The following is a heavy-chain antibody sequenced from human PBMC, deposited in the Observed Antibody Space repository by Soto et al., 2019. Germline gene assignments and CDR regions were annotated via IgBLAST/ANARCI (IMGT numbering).Heavy chain of an antibody. CDR2: FYSSGST. CDR1: GGTISGYY. Sequence: TSETLSLTCTVTGGTISGYYWTWIRQSAGGGLEWIGRFYSSGSTNYNPSLKSRVTISLDTSMNHFSLRLSSVTAADTAVYYCARGQRFSDWFDPWGQGTLVTVSS. CDR3: ARGQRFSDWFDP. D-gene: IGHD3-3*01. J-gene: IGHJ5*02. V-gene: IGHV4-4*07.